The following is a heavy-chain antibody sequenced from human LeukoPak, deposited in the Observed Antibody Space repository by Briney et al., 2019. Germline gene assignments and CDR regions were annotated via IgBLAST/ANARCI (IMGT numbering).Heavy chain of an antibody. CDR3: ASNVVVPALAPDV. D-gene: IGHD2-2*01. Sequence: GGSLRLCCAASGFTFSSYSMNWVRQAPGKGLEWVSSISSSTTYIYYADSVKGRVTISRDNAKNSPYLQMNSLRAEDTAVYYCASNVVVPALAPDVWGKGTTVTVSS. CDR1: GFTFSSYS. J-gene: IGHJ6*04. V-gene: IGHV3-21*01. CDR2: ISSSTTYI.